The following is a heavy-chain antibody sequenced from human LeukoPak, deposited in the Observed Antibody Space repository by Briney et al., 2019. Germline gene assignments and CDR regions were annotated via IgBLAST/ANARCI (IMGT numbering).Heavy chain of an antibody. CDR1: GFTFTSYW. CDR3: ARPGVGFDY. CDR2: VNSDGTIT. V-gene: IGHV3-74*01. J-gene: IGHJ4*02. Sequence: GGSLRLSCAASGFTFTSYWMHWVRQAPGKGLVWLSRVNSDGTITSYADSLEGRFTISRDNAKNTVYLQMNSLRAEDTAVYYCARPGVGFDYWGQGALVTVSS.